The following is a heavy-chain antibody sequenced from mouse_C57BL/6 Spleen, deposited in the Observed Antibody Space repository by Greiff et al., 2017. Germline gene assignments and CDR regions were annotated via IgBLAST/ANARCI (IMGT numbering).Heavy chain of an antibody. J-gene: IGHJ2*01. CDR3: ARTDYDGSSYFDY. CDR2: INPNNGGT. D-gene: IGHD1-1*01. Sequence: VQLKESGPELVKPGASVKMSCKASGYTFTDYNMHWVKQSHGKSLEWIGYINPNNGGTSYNQKFKGKATLTVNKSSSTAYMELRSLTSEDSAVYYCARTDYDGSSYFDYWGQGTTLTVSS. CDR1: GYTFTDYN. V-gene: IGHV1-22*01.